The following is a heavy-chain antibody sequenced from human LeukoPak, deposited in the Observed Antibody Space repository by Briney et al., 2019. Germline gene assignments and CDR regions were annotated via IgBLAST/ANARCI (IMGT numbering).Heavy chain of an antibody. J-gene: IGHJ6*02. Sequence: GASVKVSCKASGGTFSSYAISWVRQATGQGLEWMGWMNPNSGNTGYAQKFQGRVTMTRNTSISTAYMELSSLRSEDTAVYYCATKWDITIFGVVNTYGMDVWGQGTTVTVSS. D-gene: IGHD3-3*01. CDR2: MNPNSGNT. CDR3: ATKWDITIFGVVNTYGMDV. V-gene: IGHV1-8*02. CDR1: GGTFSSYA.